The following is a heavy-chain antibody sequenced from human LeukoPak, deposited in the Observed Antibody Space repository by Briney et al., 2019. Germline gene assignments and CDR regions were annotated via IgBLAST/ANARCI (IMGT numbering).Heavy chain of an antibody. Sequence: PGGSLRLSCAASGFTFSSYSMNWVRQAPGKGLEWVSSISSSSYIYYADSVKGRFTISRDNAKNSLYLQMNSLRAEDTAVYYCARGGNYGLYYYYYMDVWGKGTTVTVSS. V-gene: IGHV3-21*01. D-gene: IGHD1-7*01. CDR2: ISSSSYI. CDR1: GFTFSSYS. J-gene: IGHJ6*03. CDR3: ARGGNYGLYYYYYMDV.